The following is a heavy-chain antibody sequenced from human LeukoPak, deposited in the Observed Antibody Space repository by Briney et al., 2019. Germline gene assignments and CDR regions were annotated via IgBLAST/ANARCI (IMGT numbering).Heavy chain of an antibody. D-gene: IGHD5-12*01. J-gene: IGHJ4*02. V-gene: IGHV3-23*01. CDR2: ISGSGGST. CDR1: GFTFSSYA. Sequence: GGSLRLSCAASGFTFSSYAMSRVRQAPGKGLEWVSAISGSGGSTYYADSVKGRFTISRDNSKNTLYLQMNSLRAEDTAVYYCAKGGYSGHRAAPNGYWGQGTLVTVSS. CDR3: AKGGYSGHRAAPNGY.